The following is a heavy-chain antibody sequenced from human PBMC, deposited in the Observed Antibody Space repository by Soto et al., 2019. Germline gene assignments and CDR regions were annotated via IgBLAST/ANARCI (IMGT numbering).Heavy chain of an antibody. CDR3: ARDWYYYDSSGYPHDAFDI. D-gene: IGHD3-22*01. V-gene: IGHV1-18*01. CDR2: ISAYNGNT. Sequence: ASVKVSCKASGYTFTSYDINWVRQATGQGFEWMGWISAYNGNTNYAQKPQGRVTMTTDTSTSTAYMELRSLRSDDTAVYYCARDWYYYDSSGYPHDAFDIWGQGTMVTVSS. J-gene: IGHJ3*02. CDR1: GYTFTSYD.